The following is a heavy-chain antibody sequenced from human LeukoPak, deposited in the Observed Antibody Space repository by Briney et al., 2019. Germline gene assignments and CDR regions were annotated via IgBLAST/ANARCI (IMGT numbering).Heavy chain of an antibody. CDR3: ARDSARPPDGYNSIDY. J-gene: IGHJ4*02. D-gene: IGHD5-24*01. Sequence: GGSLRLSCAASGFTFSSYTMHWVRQAPGKGLEWFSSISGGSNYIYYSDSLKGRFTVSRDNAKNSLYLQINSLRAEDTAVYYCARDSARPPDGYNSIDYWGQGTLVTVSS. CDR1: GFTFSSYT. V-gene: IGHV3-21*01. CDR2: ISGGSNYI.